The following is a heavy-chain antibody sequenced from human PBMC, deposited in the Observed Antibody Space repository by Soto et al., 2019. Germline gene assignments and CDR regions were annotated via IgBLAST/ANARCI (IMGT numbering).Heavy chain of an antibody. CDR1: GYTFSSYY. CDR3: ARGLGLGDC. CDR2: INHNGGST. Sequence: QVQLVQSGAEVKKPGASVKVSCKASGYTFSSYYIHWVRQARGQGLEWIGIINHNGGSTNYAHNFKGRLTVTRDASTATVYMGLGALTSDATAMYYCARGLGLGDCWGQGTLVTVSS. D-gene: IGHD3-9*01. J-gene: IGHJ4*02. V-gene: IGHV1-46*01.